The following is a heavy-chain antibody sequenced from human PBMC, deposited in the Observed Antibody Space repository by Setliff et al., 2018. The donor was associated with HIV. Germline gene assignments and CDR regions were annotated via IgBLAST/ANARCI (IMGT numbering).Heavy chain of an antibody. Sequence: ASVKVSCKASGYTFTDNYIHWVRQAPGQGLEWMAWINSATGGTNYAQNFQGWVTITRDTSANTAYMELNSLRSEDTAVYYCARDRVFGVTFPVYCFDTWGQGTRVTVSS. J-gene: IGHJ4*02. CDR3: ARDRVFGVTFPVYCFDT. CDR2: INSATGGT. D-gene: IGHD3-3*01. V-gene: IGHV1-2*04. CDR1: GYTFTDNY.